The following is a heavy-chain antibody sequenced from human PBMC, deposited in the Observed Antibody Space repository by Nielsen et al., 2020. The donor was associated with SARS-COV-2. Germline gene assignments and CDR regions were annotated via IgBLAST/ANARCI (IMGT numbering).Heavy chain of an antibody. CDR1: GFTFSDYY. Sequence: GESLKISCAASGFTFSDYYMSWIRQAPGKGLEWVSYISSSGSTIYYADSVKGRFTISRDNAKNSLSLQMSSLRAEDTAVYYCARDHYDFWSGYYRGWNYYYMDVWGQGTTVTVSS. CDR3: ARDHYDFWSGYYRGWNYYYMDV. CDR2: ISSSGSTI. J-gene: IGHJ6*02. V-gene: IGHV3-11*04. D-gene: IGHD3-3*01.